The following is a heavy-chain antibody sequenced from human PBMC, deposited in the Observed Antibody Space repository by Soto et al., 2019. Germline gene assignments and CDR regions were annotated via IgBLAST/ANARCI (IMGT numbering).Heavy chain of an antibody. V-gene: IGHV4-31*03. Sequence: QVQLQESGPGLVKPSQTLSLTCSVSSDSMNSGGYYWSWIRQHPGKGLEWIGYIYSNGDTYYNPSLKSRVTISVDTSKNQFSLNLTSVTAADTAVYYCARRGGRSSGYYYYAMAVWGQGTTVTVSS. J-gene: IGHJ6*02. CDR3: ARRGGRSSGYYYYAMAV. CDR1: SDSMNSGGYY. D-gene: IGHD6-6*01. CDR2: IYSNGDT.